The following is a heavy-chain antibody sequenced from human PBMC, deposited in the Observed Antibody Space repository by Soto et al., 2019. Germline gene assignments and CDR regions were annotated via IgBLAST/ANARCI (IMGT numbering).Heavy chain of an antibody. CDR2: IYYSGST. V-gene: IGHV4-59*01. D-gene: IGHD2-2*01. Sequence: PSETLSLTCTVSGGSISSYYWSWIRQPPGKGLEWIGYIYYSGSTNYNPSLKSRVTISVDTSKNQISLKLSSVTAADTAVYYCVRVLGNIVVVPASIPLTPPNYYYYYMVVWGKGTTVTVSS. CDR3: VRVLGNIVVVPASIPLTPPNYYYYYMVV. J-gene: IGHJ6*03. CDR1: GGSISSYY.